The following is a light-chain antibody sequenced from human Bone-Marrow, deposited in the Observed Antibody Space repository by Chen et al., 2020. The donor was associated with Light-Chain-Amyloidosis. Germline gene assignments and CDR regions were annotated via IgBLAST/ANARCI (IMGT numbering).Light chain of an antibody. CDR3: QKYDSVPRT. V-gene: IGKV1-27*01. CDR2: SAS. Sequence: DIQMTQSPSSLSASVGDRVTITCRASQDINNYLAWYQQKPGKVPKLLIYSASTLQSGVPPRFSGSGSGTDFTLTINSLQPEDVASYYCQKYDSVPRTFGQGTKVEIK. CDR1: QDINNY. J-gene: IGKJ1*01.